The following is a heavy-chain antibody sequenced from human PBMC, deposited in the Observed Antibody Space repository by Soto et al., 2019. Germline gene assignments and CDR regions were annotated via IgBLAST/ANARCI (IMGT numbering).Heavy chain of an antibody. CDR1: GFTFSIYW. V-gene: IGHV3-7*01. Sequence: EVQLVESGGGLVQPGGSLRLSCAASGFTFSIYWMTWVRQAPGKGLEWVANIKQDGSEKYYVDSVKGLFTISRDNAKNSLYLQMNSLRAEDTAVYYCAIEIAARPVAWFDPWGQGTLVTVSS. CDR2: IKQDGSEK. D-gene: IGHD6-6*01. CDR3: AIEIAARPVAWFDP. J-gene: IGHJ5*02.